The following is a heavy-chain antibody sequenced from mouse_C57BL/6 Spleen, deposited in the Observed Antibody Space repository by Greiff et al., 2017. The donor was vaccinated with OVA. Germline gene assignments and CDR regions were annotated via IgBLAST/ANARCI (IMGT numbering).Heavy chain of an antibody. CDR3: ARFYYYGSSYWYFDV. CDR2: ISYSGSP. D-gene: IGHD1-1*01. J-gene: IGHJ1*03. Sequence: EVQLQQSGPGLAKPSQTLSLTCSVTGYSITSDYWNWIRKFPGNKLEYMGYISYSGSPYYNPSLKSRLSITRDTSKNQYYLQLNSVTTEDTATYYGARFYYYGSSYWYFDVWGKGTTVTVSS. V-gene: IGHV3-8*01. CDR1: GYSITSDY.